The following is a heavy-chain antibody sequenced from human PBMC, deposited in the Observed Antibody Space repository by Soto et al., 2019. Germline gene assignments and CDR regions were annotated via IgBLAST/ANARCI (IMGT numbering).Heavy chain of an antibody. J-gene: IGHJ4*02. CDR2: ISGSGGST. Sequence: EVQLLESGGGLVQPGGSLRLSCAASGFTFSSYAMSWVRQAPGKGLEWVSAISGSGGSTYYADSVKGRFAISRDNSKNTLYLQMNSLRAEDTAVYYCAKGRRYDILTGYFDYWGQGTLVTVSS. CDR3: AKGRRYDILTGYFDY. D-gene: IGHD3-9*01. CDR1: GFTFSSYA. V-gene: IGHV3-23*01.